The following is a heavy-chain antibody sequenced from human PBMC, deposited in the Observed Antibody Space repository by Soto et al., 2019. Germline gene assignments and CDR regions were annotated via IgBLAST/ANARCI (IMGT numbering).Heavy chain of an antibody. CDR3: ARDLWSCSSACRSGDY. J-gene: IGHJ4*02. V-gene: IGHV3-23*01. CDR2: IRGSGGTT. D-gene: IGHD6-19*01. Sequence: EVQLLESGGGLVQPGGSLRLSCAASGFTFSNYAMSWVRQAPGKGLEWVSGIRGSGGTTYYADAEKGRFTISRDNSKNSLYLQMNSLRAEDTAVYYCARDLWSCSSACRSGDYWGQGTLVTVSS. CDR1: GFTFSNYA.